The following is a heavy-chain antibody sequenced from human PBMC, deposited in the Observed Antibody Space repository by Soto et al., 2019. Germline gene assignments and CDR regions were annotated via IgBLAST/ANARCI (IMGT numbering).Heavy chain of an antibody. CDR1: GVTFSSYA. Sequence: QVQLVQSGAEVKKPGSSVKVSCTAPGVTFSSYAISWVRQAPGQGLEWMGGIIPIFGTAKYAQKFQGRVTITADESTSTGYMELSSLRSEDTAVYYCARSQGGSSSLDIYYCYGYGMDVWGQGTMVTVSS. CDR3: ARSQGGSSSLDIYYCYGYGMDV. D-gene: IGHD2-15*01. CDR2: IIPIFGTA. V-gene: IGHV1-69*01. J-gene: IGHJ6*02.